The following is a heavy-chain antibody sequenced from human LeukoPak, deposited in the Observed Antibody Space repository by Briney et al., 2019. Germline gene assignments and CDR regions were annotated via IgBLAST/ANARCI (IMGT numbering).Heavy chain of an antibody. CDR3: AGKYYYDSSAYFYVDW. D-gene: IGHD3-22*01. CDR2: IYHTGNT. Sequence: SETLSLTCTVSGYSIGSGYYWGWVRQSPGKGLEWIGSIYHTGNTYYNPSLKSRVSISMDTSKNEFSLKLRSVTAADTAVYYCAGKYYYDSSAYFYVDWWGQGALVTVSS. J-gene: IGHJ4*02. CDR1: GYSIGSGYY. V-gene: IGHV4-38-2*02.